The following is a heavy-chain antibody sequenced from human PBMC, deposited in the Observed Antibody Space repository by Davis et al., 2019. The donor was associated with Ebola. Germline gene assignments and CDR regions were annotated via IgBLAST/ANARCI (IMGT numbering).Heavy chain of an antibody. J-gene: IGHJ5*02. CDR2: MNPNSGNT. CDR3: ARTYSSGWFNWFDP. D-gene: IGHD6-19*01. CDR1: GYTFTSYD. Sequence: ASVTVSCKASGYTFTSYDINWVRQATGQGLEWMGWMNPNSGNTGYAQKFQGRVTMTRNTSISTAYMELSSLRSEDTAVYYCARTYSSGWFNWFDPWGQGTLVTVSS. V-gene: IGHV1-8*01.